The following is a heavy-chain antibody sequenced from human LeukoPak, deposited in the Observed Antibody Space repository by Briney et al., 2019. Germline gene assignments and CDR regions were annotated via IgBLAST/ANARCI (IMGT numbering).Heavy chain of an antibody. CDR3: AREIVLGGYYFDY. CDR2: IKQDGSEK. CDR1: GFTFSPYH. D-gene: IGHD2-15*01. J-gene: IGHJ4*02. Sequence: GGSLRLSCAASGFTFSPYHMNWVREAPGKGLEGVANIKQDGSEKYYVDSVKGRFTISRDNAKNSLYLQMNSLRAEDTAVYYCAREIVLGGYYFDYWGQGTLVTVSS. V-gene: IGHV3-7*01.